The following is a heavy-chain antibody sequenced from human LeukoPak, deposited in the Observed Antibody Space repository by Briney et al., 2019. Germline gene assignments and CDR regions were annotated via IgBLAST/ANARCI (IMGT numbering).Heavy chain of an antibody. CDR3: AKDGETLVRGVPNWFDP. CDR1: GFTFSSYA. Sequence: KSGGSLRLSCAASGFTFSSYAMSWVRQAPGKGLEWVSAIIGSGGSTYYADSVKGRFTISRDNSKNTLYLQMNSLRAEDTAVYYCAKDGETLVRGVPNWFDPWGQGTLVTVSS. D-gene: IGHD3-10*01. V-gene: IGHV3-23*01. CDR2: IIGSGGST. J-gene: IGHJ5*02.